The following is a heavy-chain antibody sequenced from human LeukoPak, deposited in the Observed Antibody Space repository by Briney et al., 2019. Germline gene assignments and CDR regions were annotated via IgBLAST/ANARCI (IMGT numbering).Heavy chain of an antibody. V-gene: IGHV3-23*01. CDR1: GFTFSSYA. J-gene: IGHJ5*02. D-gene: IGHD1-1*01. Sequence: GGSLRLSCAASGFTFSSYAMSWVRQAPGKGLEWVSAISGSGGSTYYADSVKGRFTISRGNAKNALYLQMNSLRAEDTAVYYCARVTGTTAGDHWGQGTLVSVSS. CDR2: ISGSGGST. CDR3: ARVTGTTAGDH.